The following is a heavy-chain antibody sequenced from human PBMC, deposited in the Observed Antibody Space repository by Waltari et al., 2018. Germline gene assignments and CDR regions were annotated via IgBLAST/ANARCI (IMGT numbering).Heavy chain of an antibody. D-gene: IGHD3-10*01. CDR2: VSHIVGTA. V-gene: IGHV1-69*08. J-gene: IGHJ4*02. CDR1: GGTFSSYA. CDR3: ARDTVASYGSGSYLGY. Sequence: QVQLVQSGAEVKKPGSSVKVSCKAPGGTFSSYAISWVRQAPGQGLEWMGRVSHIVGTASNARRLQDIVTMTTDTSTSTAYMELRSLRSDVTAVYYCARDTVASYGSGSYLGYWGQGTLVTVSS.